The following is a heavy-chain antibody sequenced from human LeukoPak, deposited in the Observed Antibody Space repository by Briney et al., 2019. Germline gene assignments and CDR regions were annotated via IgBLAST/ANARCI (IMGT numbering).Heavy chain of an antibody. CDR2: IWYDGSNK. J-gene: IGHJ6*03. D-gene: IGHD3-22*01. CDR1: GFTFSSYG. V-gene: IGHV3-33*01. Sequence: GRSLRLSCAASGFTFSSYGMHWVRQAPGKGLEWVAVIWYDGSNKYYADSVKGRFTISRDNSKNTLYLQIHSLRAEDTAVHYCARSRSSGYTYYMDDWGKGTTVTVSS. CDR3: ARSRSSGYTYYMDD.